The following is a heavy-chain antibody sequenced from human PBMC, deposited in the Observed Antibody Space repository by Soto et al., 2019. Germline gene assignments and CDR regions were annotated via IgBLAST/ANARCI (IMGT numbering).Heavy chain of an antibody. CDR3: ARDGGTYLTRYFDS. Sequence: SETLSLTCTVSGDSISGYSWSWIRQPPGKGLEWIGYLSYSESTTSTPSLKSRVTISVDTSKNQFSLELSSVTAADTAVYFCARDGGTYLTRYFDSWGQGALVTVSS. V-gene: IGHV4-59*01. J-gene: IGHJ4*02. CDR1: GDSISGYS. D-gene: IGHD3-10*01. CDR2: LSYSEST.